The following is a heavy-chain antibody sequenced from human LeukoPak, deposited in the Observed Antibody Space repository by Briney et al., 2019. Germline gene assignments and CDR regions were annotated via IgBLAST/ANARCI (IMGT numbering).Heavy chain of an antibody. V-gene: IGHV4-59*01. D-gene: IGHD2-15*01. J-gene: IGHJ3*02. CDR1: GGSISSYY. CDR2: IYYSGST. Sequence: ETLSLTCTVSGGSISSYYWGWIRQPPGKGLEWIGYIYYSGSTNYNPSLKSRVTISVDTSKNQFSLKLSSVTAADTAVYYCARELGCSGGSCYSDGAFDIWGQGTMVTVSS. CDR3: ARELGCSGGSCYSDGAFDI.